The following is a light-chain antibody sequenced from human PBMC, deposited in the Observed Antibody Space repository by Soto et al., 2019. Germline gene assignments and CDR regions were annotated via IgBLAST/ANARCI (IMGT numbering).Light chain of an antibody. J-gene: IGLJ2*01. V-gene: IGLV1-40*01. Sequence: QSVLTQPPSVSGAPGQRVTISCTGSSSNFGAGYEVHWYKQLPGAAPTLVIFNNLNRPSGVPERFSGSKSGTSASLVISGLQAEDEADYYCSTFAVSPVIFGGGTKLTVL. CDR3: STFAVSPVI. CDR2: NNL. CDR1: SSNFGAGYE.